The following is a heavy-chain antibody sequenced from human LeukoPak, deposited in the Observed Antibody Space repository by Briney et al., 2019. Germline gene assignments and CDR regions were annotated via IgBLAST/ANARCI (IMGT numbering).Heavy chain of an antibody. J-gene: IGHJ4*02. CDR3: AREYQEGGVVIERFDY. D-gene: IGHD3-3*01. CDR2: ISSSGSTI. Sequence: GGSLRLSCAASGFTFSDYYMSWIRQAPGKGLEWVSYISSSGSTIYYAASVKGRFTISRDNAKNSLYLQMNSLRAEDTAVYYCAREYQEGGVVIERFDYWGQGTLVTVSS. V-gene: IGHV3-11*01. CDR1: GFTFSDYY.